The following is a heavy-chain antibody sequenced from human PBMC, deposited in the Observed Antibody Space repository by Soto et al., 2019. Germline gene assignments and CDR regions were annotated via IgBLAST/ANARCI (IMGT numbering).Heavy chain of an antibody. V-gene: IGHV3-23*01. CDR3: ARPPYITGIPILIDY. CDR1: KFTFSSHA. J-gene: IGHJ4*02. CDR2: ISGSGGRP. D-gene: IGHD1-20*01. Sequence: EVQLLESGGDLVPPGGSLRLSCAASKFTFSSHAMSWVRHAPGKGLGWVPCISGSGGRPYYADSVKGRLTISRDNSKDTLYLQLTSLRALDTAVYYCARPPYITGIPILIDYWGQGTLVSVSS.